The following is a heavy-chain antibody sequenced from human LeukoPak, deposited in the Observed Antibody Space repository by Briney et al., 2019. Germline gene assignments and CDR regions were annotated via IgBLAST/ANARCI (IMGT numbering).Heavy chain of an antibody. J-gene: IGHJ4*02. CDR2: IRYDGSNK. V-gene: IGHV3-30*02. CDR1: GFTFGSYG. D-gene: IGHD6-6*01. CDR3: AKVGSSAFDY. Sequence: GGSLRLSCAASGFTFGSYGMHWVRQAPGKGLEWVAFIRYDGSNKYYADSVKGRFTISRDNSKNTLYLQMNSLRAEDTAVYYCAKVGSSAFDYWGQGTLVTVSS.